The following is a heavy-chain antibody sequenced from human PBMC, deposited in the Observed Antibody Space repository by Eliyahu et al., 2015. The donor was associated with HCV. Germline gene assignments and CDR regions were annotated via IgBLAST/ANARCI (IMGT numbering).Heavy chain of an antibody. J-gene: IGHJ4*02. Sequence: QVQLVESGGGVVQPGRSLRLXCAXSGFTFSXXGMHWVRQAPGKGLEWVAVISYDGSNKYYADSVKGRFTISRDNSKNTLYLQMNSLRAEDTAVYYCAKDWDSSSVGGDFDYWGQGTLVTVSS. CDR3: AKDWDSSSVGGDFDY. CDR1: GFTFSXXG. D-gene: IGHD6-6*01. V-gene: IGHV3-30*18. CDR2: ISYDGSNK.